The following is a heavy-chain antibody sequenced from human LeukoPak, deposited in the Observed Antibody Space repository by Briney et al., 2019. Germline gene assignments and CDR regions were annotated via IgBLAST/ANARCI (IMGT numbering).Heavy chain of an antibody. Sequence: SETLSLTCTVSGGSISSYYWSWIRQPAGKGLEWIGRIYTSGSTNYNPSLKSRVTKSVDTSKNQFSLKLSSVTAADTAVYYCAGAMGYGDYQAVRTYYYYGMDVWGQGTTVTVSS. CDR2: IYTSGST. J-gene: IGHJ6*02. D-gene: IGHD4-17*01. CDR1: GGSISSYY. V-gene: IGHV4-4*07. CDR3: AGAMGYGDYQAVRTYYYYGMDV.